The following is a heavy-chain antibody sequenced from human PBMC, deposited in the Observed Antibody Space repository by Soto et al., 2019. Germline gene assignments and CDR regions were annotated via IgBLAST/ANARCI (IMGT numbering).Heavy chain of an antibody. Sequence: QVQLVQSGAELMKPGASVKVSCKASGYTFTSYDINWVRQATGQGLEWMGWMNPYSGNTVYAQKFQGRVTMTRNTTIRTACVAVSSLRSEDEAVYYCARERAFVVGPAPDYFYYGMDVWGQGTTVSVSS. J-gene: IGHJ6*02. D-gene: IGHD2-2*01. CDR1: GYTFTSYD. CDR3: ARERAFVVGPAPDYFYYGMDV. CDR2: MNPYSGNT. V-gene: IGHV1-8*01.